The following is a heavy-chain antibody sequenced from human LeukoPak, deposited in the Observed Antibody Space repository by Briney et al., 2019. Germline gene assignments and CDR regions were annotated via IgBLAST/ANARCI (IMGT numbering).Heavy chain of an antibody. J-gene: IGHJ6*03. CDR1: GGSISSYY. CDR3: AREGIAVAGPYYYYYMDV. V-gene: IGHV4-59*01. Sequence: ASETLSLTCTVSGGSISSYYWSWIRQPPGKGLEWIGYIYYSGSTNYNPSLKSRVTISVDTSKNQFSLKLSSVTAADTAVYYCAREGIAVAGPYYYYYMDVWGKGTTDTVSS. D-gene: IGHD6-19*01. CDR2: IYYSGST.